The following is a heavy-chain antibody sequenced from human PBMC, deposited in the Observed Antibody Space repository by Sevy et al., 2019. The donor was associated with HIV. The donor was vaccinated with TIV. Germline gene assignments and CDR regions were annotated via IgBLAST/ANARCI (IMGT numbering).Heavy chain of an antibody. CDR3: TRGGPVDFWSIDL. J-gene: IGHJ2*01. Sequence: SQTLSLTCGISGDSVSSSRAAWNWIRQSPSRGLEWLGRTYYRSKWSNDYAVSVKSRIGINPDTSKNQFSLQLHSVTPGDTAVYYCTRGGPVDFWSIDLWGPGTLVTVSS. CDR1: GDSVSSSRAA. D-gene: IGHD6-19*01. V-gene: IGHV6-1*01. CDR2: TYYRSKWSN.